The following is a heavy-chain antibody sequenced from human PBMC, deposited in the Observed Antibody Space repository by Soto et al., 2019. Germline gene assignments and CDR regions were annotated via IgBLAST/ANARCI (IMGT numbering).Heavy chain of an antibody. D-gene: IGHD1-26*01. V-gene: IGHV3-30-3*01. CDR3: ARDLREWEPPLRNNWFDP. CDR2: ISYDGSNK. J-gene: IGHJ5*02. CDR1: GFTFSSYA. Sequence: QVQLVESGGGVVQPGRSLRLSCAASGFTFSSYAMHWVRQAPGKGLEWVAVISYDGSNKYYADSVKGRFTISRDNSKNTLYLQMNSLRAEDTAVYYCARDLREWEPPLRNNWFDPWGQGTLVTVSS.